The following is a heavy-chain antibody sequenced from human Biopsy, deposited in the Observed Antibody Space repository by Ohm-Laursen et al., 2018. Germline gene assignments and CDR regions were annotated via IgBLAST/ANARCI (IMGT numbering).Heavy chain of an antibody. CDR3: AAYYYDSSGYFYAFHY. D-gene: IGHD3-22*01. J-gene: IGHJ4*02. Sequence: TLSLTCAVSGVSISSYFWSWIRQPLGKGLEWIGYVSYSGNTKYNPSLKSRVIISANTSKNQFSLKLSSGTAADTAMYYCAAYYYDSSGYFYAFHYWGQGTLVTVPS. CDR2: VSYSGNT. V-gene: IGHV4-59*08. CDR1: GVSISSYF.